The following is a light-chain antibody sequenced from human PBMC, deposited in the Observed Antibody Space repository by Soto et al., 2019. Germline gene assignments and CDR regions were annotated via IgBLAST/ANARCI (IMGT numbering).Light chain of an antibody. CDR2: DVS. V-gene: IGLV2-14*04. J-gene: IGLJ1*01. CDR3: SSYTSYSRHYF. Sequence: SVTFSCTRTSSDDGGYNYVSWYQQHPGKAPQLMIYDVSNRPSGVSERFSGSKSGNTASLTISRLQAEDEADYYCSSYTSYSRHYFLRTGPKVTVL. CDR1: SSDDGGYNY.